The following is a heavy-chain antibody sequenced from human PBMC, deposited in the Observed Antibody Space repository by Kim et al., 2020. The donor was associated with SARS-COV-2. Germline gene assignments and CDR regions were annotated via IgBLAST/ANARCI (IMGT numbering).Heavy chain of an antibody. CDR2: CFYSGST. J-gene: IGHJ5*02. V-gene: IGHV4-39*01. CDR1: GGSISSSSYF. D-gene: IGHD6-13*01. Sequence: SETLSLTCTVSGGSISSSSYFWAWIRQPPGKGLEWIGSCFYSGSTYYNPSLKSRVSMSADTSKNHFSLTLSPGTAADTAVYYCAGHPPWAADKGGIDPWG. CDR3: AGHPPWAADKGGIDP.